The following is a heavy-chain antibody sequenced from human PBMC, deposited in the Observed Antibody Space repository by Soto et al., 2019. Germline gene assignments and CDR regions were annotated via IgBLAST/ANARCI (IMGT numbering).Heavy chain of an antibody. CDR1: GVSVSSGSYY. CDR2: IYYSGST. V-gene: IGHV4-61*01. J-gene: IGHJ6*02. CDR3: ATDQGMVPGVIIPGVYYYGMDV. D-gene: IGHD3-10*01. Sequence: SETLSLTCTVSGVSVSSGSYYWSWIRQPPGKGLEWIGYIYYSGSTNYNPSLKSRVTISVDTSKNQFSLKLSSVTAADTAVYYCATDQGMVPGVIIPGVYYYGMDVWGQGTKVTVSS.